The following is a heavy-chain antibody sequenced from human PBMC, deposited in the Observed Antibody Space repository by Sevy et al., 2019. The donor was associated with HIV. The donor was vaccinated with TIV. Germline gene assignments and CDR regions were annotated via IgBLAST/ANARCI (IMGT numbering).Heavy chain of an antibody. D-gene: IGHD3-22*01. Sequence: GGSLRLSCAASGFTFPTYAMNWVRQAPGKGLEWVSGISGSGGSGDKTNYADSVKGRFTISRDDSKNSLYLQLNSLRAEDTAIYYCARKYDSSGYFDYWGQGTLVTVSS. CDR1: GFTFPTYA. V-gene: IGHV3-23*01. CDR3: ARKYDSSGYFDY. J-gene: IGHJ4*02. CDR2: ISGSGGSGDKT.